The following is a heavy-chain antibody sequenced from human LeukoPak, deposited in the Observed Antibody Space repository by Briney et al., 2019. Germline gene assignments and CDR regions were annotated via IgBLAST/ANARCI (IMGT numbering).Heavy chain of an antibody. CDR2: IFASGGT. J-gene: IGHJ6*03. CDR3: ARAWVTGIKNYYYYYMDV. CDR1: GGSISSFY. Sequence: SETLSLICSVSGGSISSFYWSWVRQPAGKGLEWIGRIFASGGTSYNPSLKSRVTISVDKSKNQFSLNLSSVTAADTAVYFCARAWVTGIKNYYYYYMDVWGKGTTVTVSS. D-gene: IGHD2-21*02. V-gene: IGHV4-4*07.